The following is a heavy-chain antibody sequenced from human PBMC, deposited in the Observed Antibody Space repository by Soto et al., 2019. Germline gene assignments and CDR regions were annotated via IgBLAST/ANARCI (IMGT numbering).Heavy chain of an antibody. CDR3: VRGGGGGLFDP. CDR1: GFTFGDSY. D-gene: IGHD2-15*01. CDR2: ISPGRRYP. Sequence: PGGSLRLSCAVSGFTFGDSYMSWIRQAPGKGLEWLSYISPGRRYPAYADSVKGRFTISRDNARRSLFLQMTSLTAEDTAMYYCVRGGGGGLFDPWGQGTMVTSPQ. J-gene: IGHJ5*02. V-gene: IGHV3-11*06.